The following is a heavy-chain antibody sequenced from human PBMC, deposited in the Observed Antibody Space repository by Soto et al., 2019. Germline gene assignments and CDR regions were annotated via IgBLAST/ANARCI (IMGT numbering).Heavy chain of an antibody. Sequence: GGSLRLSCAASGFTFSSYAMSWVRQAPGKGLEWVSAISGSGGSTYYADSVKGRFTISRDNSKNTLYLQMNSLRAEDTAVYYCAKVPQSYKYCSGGSCYYFDYWGQGTLVTVSS. CDR1: GFTFSSYA. CDR3: AKVPQSYKYCSGGSCYYFDY. CDR2: ISGSGGST. J-gene: IGHJ4*02. D-gene: IGHD2-15*01. V-gene: IGHV3-23*01.